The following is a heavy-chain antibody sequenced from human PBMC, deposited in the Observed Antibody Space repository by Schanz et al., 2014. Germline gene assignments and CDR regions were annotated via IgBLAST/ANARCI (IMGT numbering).Heavy chain of an antibody. Sequence: QVQLVQSGAEVKKPGSSVKVSCKASGYTFTSHGISWVRQAPGQGLEWMGRIIPSLGLANYAQKFQGRVTITADRSTSTAYMELSSLRSEDTAVYYCARGYGDSPTDFWGQGTLVTVSS. D-gene: IGHD4-17*01. CDR1: GYTFTSHG. CDR3: ARGYGDSPTDF. V-gene: IGHV1-69*04. J-gene: IGHJ4*02. CDR2: IIPSLGLA.